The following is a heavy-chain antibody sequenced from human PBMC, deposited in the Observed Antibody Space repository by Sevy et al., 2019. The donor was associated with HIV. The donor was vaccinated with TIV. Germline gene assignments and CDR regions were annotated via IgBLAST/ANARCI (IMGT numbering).Heavy chain of an antibody. D-gene: IGHD6-13*01. Sequence: GGSLRLSCAASGFKFDNYDFSWVRQAPGKGLEWVSGFSGTDGSGTDGTTYYTDSVKGRFIISRDNSKNTQYLEMNSLRVDDTAVYYCAKAARYSSVWYSTGEPFDYWGQGTLVTVSS. J-gene: IGHJ4*02. CDR1: GFKFDNYD. CDR3: AKAARYSSVWYSTGEPFDY. CDR2: FSGTDGSGTDGTT. V-gene: IGHV3-23*01.